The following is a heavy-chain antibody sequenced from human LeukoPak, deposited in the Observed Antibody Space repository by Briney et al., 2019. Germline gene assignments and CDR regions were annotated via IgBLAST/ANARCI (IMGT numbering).Heavy chain of an antibody. CDR2: IYYSGST. V-gene: IGHV4-30-4*08. CDR1: GGSISSGDYY. Sequence: SQTLSLTCTVSGGSISSGDYYWSWIRQPPGKGLEWIGYIYYSGSTYYNPSLKSRVTISVDTSKNQFTLKLSSVTAADTAVYYCARETTTVTTENAFDIWGQGTMVTVSS. J-gene: IGHJ3*02. D-gene: IGHD4-17*01. CDR3: ARETTTVTTENAFDI.